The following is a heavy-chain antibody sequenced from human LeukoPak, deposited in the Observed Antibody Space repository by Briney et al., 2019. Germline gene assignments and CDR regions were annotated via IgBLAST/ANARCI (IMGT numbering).Heavy chain of an antibody. Sequence: SETLSLTCTVSDYSISSSYYWGWIRQPPGKGLEWFGIIYHSGSTYYNPSLKSRVTISVDTSKNQFSLKLSSVTAADTAVYYCARARYHTEMTYFRTVYYFDYWGQGTLVTVSS. CDR1: DYSISSSYY. CDR2: IYHSGST. J-gene: IGHJ4*02. CDR3: ARARYHTEMTYFRTVYYFDY. V-gene: IGHV4-38-2*02. D-gene: IGHD3/OR15-3a*01.